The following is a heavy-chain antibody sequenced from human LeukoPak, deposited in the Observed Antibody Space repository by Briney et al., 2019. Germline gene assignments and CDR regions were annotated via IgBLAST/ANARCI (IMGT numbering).Heavy chain of an antibody. Sequence: KASETLSLTCAVYGGSFSGYYWSWIRQPPGKGLEWIGEINHSGSTNYTPSLKSRVTISVDTSKNQFSLKLSSVTAADTAVYYCARGWGAARHLYFDYWAQGTLVTVSS. CDR3: ARGWGAARHLYFDY. J-gene: IGHJ4*02. V-gene: IGHV4-34*01. CDR2: INHSGST. D-gene: IGHD6-6*01. CDR1: GGSFSGYY.